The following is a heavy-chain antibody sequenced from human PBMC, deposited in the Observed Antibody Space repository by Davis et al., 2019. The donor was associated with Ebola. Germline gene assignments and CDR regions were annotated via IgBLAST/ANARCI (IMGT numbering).Heavy chain of an antibody. J-gene: IGHJ4*02. CDR3: AKPHSQYSGYDRAPFDF. CDR1: DFTSSSHA. D-gene: IGHD5-12*01. Sequence: PGGSLRLSCAASDFTSSSHAMSWVRQAPGKGLECVSVMSGSGGRTFYADSVKGRFTISRDNSKNTLYLQMNSLRSEDTAVYYCAKPHSQYSGYDRAPFDFWGQGTLVTVSS. CDR2: MSGSGGRT. V-gene: IGHV3-23*01.